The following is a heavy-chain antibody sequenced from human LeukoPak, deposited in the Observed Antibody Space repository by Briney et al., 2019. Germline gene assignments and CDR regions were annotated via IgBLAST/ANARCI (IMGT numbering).Heavy chain of an antibody. CDR3: ARGNWNQIPYSDY. CDR1: GFSFSSYS. J-gene: IGHJ4*02. V-gene: IGHV3-21*01. D-gene: IGHD1-20*01. CDR2: ISSSSSYI. Sequence: GFSLRLSCVASGFSFSSYSMNWLHQAPGKGLEWVSSISSSSSYIYYAASVKGRFTISRDKAKNSLYLQMISLRAEDTAVYYCARGNWNQIPYSDYWGQGTLVTVSP.